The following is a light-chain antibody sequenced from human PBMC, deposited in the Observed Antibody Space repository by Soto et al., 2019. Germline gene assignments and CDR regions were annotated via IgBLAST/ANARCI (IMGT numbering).Light chain of an antibody. J-gene: IGKJ5*01. Sequence: DIQMTQSPSTLSASVGERVTIPCRAGQSISSWLAWYQQKPGKAPKLLIYKASSLESGVPSRFSGSGSGTEFTLTISSLQPDDFATYYCQQYNSYSSITFGQGTRLEIK. CDR3: QQYNSYSSIT. V-gene: IGKV1-5*03. CDR1: QSISSW. CDR2: KAS.